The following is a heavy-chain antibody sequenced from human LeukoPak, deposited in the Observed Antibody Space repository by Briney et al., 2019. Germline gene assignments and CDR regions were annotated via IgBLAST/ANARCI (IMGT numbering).Heavy chain of an antibody. D-gene: IGHD6-19*01. CDR1: GFTFGSYE. CDR2: ISSSGSTI. CDR3: ARRSGIAVAGAFDY. Sequence: PGGSLRLSCAASGFTFGSYEMNWVRQAPGKGLEWVSYISSSGSTIYYADSVKGRFTISRDNSKNTLYLQMNSLRAEDTAVYYCARRSGIAVAGAFDYWGQGTLVTVSS. J-gene: IGHJ4*02. V-gene: IGHV3-48*03.